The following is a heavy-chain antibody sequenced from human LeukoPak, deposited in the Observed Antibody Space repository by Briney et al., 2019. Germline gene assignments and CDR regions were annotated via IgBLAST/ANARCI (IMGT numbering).Heavy chain of an antibody. Sequence: PSETLSLTCTVSGGSISSGGYYWSWIRQHPGKGLEWIGHIYYSGSTYYNPSLKSRVTISLDTSKNQFSLKLSSVTAADTAVYYCARVGATPPYYYYDYWGQGTLVTVSS. CDR3: ARVGATPPYYYYDY. J-gene: IGHJ4*02. D-gene: IGHD3-10*01. V-gene: IGHV4-31*03. CDR2: IYYSGST. CDR1: GGSISSGGYY.